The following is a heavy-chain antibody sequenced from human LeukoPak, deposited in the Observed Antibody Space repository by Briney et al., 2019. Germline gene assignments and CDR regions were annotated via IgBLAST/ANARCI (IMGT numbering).Heavy chain of an antibody. CDR2: INWNGGST. V-gene: IGHV3-20*04. CDR3: ARGYYYDSSCYYGTFDY. J-gene: IGHJ4*02. Sequence: AGGSLRLSCAASGFTFDDYGMSWVRQAPGKGLEWVSGINWNGGSTGYADSVKGRFTISRDNAKNSLYLQMNSLRAEDTALYYCARGYYYDSSCYYGTFDYWGQGTLVTVSS. CDR1: GFTFDDYG. D-gene: IGHD3-22*01.